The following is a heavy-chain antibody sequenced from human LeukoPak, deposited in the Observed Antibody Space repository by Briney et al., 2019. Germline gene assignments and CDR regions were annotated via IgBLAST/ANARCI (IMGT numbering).Heavy chain of an antibody. CDR2: INHSGST. V-gene: IGHV4-34*01. CDR1: GGSLSGYY. Sequence: PSETLSLTCAVYGGSLSGYYWSWIRQPPGKGLEWIGEINHSGSTNYSPSLKSRVTISVDTSKNQLSLKLSSMTAADTAVYYCARQWLVSPLFDYWGQGTLVPVSS. D-gene: IGHD6-19*01. CDR3: ARQWLVSPLFDY. J-gene: IGHJ4*02.